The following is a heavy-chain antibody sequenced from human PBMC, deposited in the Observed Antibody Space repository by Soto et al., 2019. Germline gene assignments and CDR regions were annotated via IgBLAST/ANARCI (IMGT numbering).Heavy chain of an antibody. CDR3: AKVVGTTALVGIDY. CDR2: ISGNGGDT. V-gene: IGHV3-23*01. CDR1: GLTFSSHA. D-gene: IGHD1-26*01. Sequence: EVQLLESGGGLVQPGGSLRLSCRAAGLTFSSHAMNWVRQAPGKGLEWVSSISGNGGDTYYADSVKGRYTISRDNSKNTLYLQMNSLRAEDTAVYFCAKVVGTTALVGIDYWGQGTLVTVSS. J-gene: IGHJ4*02.